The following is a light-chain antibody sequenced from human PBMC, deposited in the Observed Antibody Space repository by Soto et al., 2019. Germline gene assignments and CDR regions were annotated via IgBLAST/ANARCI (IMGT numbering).Light chain of an antibody. CDR1: QSVSSSN. J-gene: IGKJ1*01. V-gene: IGKV3-20*01. CDR2: GTS. Sequence: IVLTQSPGTLSLSPGERATLSCRASQSVSSSNLAWYQQKPGQAPRLLIYGTSSRATGIPDRFSGSGSGTDFTLTISRLEPEDFAVYYCQQYGGKTFGQGTKVDNK. CDR3: QQYGGKT.